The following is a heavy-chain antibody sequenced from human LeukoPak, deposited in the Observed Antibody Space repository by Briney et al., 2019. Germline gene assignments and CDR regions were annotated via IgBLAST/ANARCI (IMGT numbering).Heavy chain of an antibody. V-gene: IGHV3-21*01. Sequence: SGGSLRLSCAASGFTFSSYSMNWVRQAPGKGLEWVSSISSSSSYIYYADSVKGRFTISRDNAKNSLYLQMNSLRAEDTAVYYCARDPYSGTYGDTYYYYMDVWGKGTTVTISS. CDR2: ISSSSSYI. J-gene: IGHJ6*03. CDR3: ARDPYSGTYGDTYYYYMDV. CDR1: GFTFSSYS. D-gene: IGHD1-26*01.